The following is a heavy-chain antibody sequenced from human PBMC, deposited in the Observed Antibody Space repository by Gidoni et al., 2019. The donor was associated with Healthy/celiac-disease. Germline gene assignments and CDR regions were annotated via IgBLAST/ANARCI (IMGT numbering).Heavy chain of an antibody. D-gene: IGHD2-21*01. V-gene: IGHV4-34*01. CDR3: ARGGRAGISIYYSYMDV. J-gene: IGHJ6*03. CDR2: INHSGST. Sequence: QVQLQQWGAGLLKPSETLSLTCAVYGGSFSGYYWSWIRQPPGKGLEWIGEINHSGSTNYNPSLKSLVTISVDPSKNQFSLKLSSVTAADTAVYYCARGGRAGISIYYSYMDVWCKGPTVTVSS. CDR1: GGSFSGYY.